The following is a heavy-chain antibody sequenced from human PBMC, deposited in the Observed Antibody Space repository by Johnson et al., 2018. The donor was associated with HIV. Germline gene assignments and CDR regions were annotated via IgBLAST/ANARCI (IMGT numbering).Heavy chain of an antibody. Sequence: VQLVESGGGLVQPGGSLRLSCAASGFTFDDYAMHWVRQAPGKGLEWVSGISWNSGSIGYAYSVKGRFTISRDNSKNSLYLQMNNLRAGDTAVYYCATSIATSPVAFDIWGQGTMVTVSS. CDR2: ISWNSGSI. D-gene: IGHD6-6*01. CDR3: ATSIATSPVAFDI. CDR1: GFTFDDYA. V-gene: IGHV3-9*01. J-gene: IGHJ3*02.